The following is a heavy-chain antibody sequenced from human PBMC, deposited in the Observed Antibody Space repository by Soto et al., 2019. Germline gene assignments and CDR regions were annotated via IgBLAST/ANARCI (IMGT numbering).Heavy chain of an antibody. CDR3: ARIVGGSSDY. D-gene: IGHD2-15*01. CDR2: TYYRSKWYS. CDR1: GVIVYRNIAA. Sequence: QTLSRTRGIPGVIVYRNIAARNWIRPPPARGLEWLGRTYYRSKWYSDYAASGKSRRTINPDTSKNHVALQLNSVTPEDADIYYCARIVGGSSDYWGQGTLGSVSS. J-gene: IGHJ4*02. V-gene: IGHV6-1*01.